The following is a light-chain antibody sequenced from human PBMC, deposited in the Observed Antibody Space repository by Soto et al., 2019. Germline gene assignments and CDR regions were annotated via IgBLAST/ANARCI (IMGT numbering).Light chain of an antibody. CDR2: GAS. J-gene: IGKJ2*01. CDR3: QQYNNWPPYT. V-gene: IGKV3-15*01. Sequence: EIVMTQSPATLSVSQGERATLSCRASQSVSSNLAWYQQKPGQAPRLLIYGASTRATGIPARFSGSGSGTEFTLTISSLQSEDFAVYYCQQYNNWPPYTFGQGTKVDI. CDR1: QSVSSN.